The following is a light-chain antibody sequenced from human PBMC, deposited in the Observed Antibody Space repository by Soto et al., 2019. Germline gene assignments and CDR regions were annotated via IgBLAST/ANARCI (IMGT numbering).Light chain of an antibody. V-gene: IGKV3-15*01. Sequence: EIVMTQSPATLSVSPGERATLSCRASQSVRSNLAWYQQKPGQAPRLLIYGASTRATGIPARFSGSGSGTEFTFTIRSMQSEDFAVYYCLQYNNWVPTFGQGTNVDIK. CDR1: QSVRSN. CDR3: LQYNNWVPT. J-gene: IGKJ1*01. CDR2: GAS.